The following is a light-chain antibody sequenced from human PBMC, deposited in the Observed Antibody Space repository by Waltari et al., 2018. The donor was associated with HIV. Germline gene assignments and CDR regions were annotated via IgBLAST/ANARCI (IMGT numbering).Light chain of an antibody. CDR2: RNN. V-gene: IGLV1-47*01. J-gene: IGLJ3*02. CDR3: AAWDDSLSGRWV. CDR1: SSNIGSNY. Sequence: QSVLTQPPSASGTPGQRVTISCSGSSSNIGSNYVYWYQQLPGTAPKLLIYRNNQRPSGVPDRCSGSKSGTSASLAISGLRSEDEADYYCAAWDDSLSGRWVFGGGTKLTVL.